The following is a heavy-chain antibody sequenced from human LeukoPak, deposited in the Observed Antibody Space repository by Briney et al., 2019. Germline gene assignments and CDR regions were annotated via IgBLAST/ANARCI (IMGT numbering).Heavy chain of an antibody. V-gene: IGHV3-53*01. CDR3: ARGETSSYDH. CDR2: IYSGGNT. Sequence: GGSLRLSCAASGFTVSINYMSWVRQAPGKGLEWVSVIYSGGNTYYADSVKGRFTISRVNSKNTVYLQMNSLRAEDTAVYYCARGETSSYDHWGQGTLVTVSS. J-gene: IGHJ4*02. D-gene: IGHD2-2*01. CDR1: GFTVSINY.